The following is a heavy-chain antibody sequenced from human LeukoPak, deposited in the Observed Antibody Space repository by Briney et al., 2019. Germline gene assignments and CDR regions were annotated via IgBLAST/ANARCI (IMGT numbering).Heavy chain of an antibody. Sequence: ASVKVSCKASGYTFTSYDINWVRQATGQGLEWMGWMNPNSGNTGYAQKFQGRVTMTRNTSISTAYMELSSLRSEDTAVNYCARGGRYFDWLPPDYYYYYMDVWGKGTTVTVSS. CDR2: MNPNSGNT. CDR1: GYTFTSYD. J-gene: IGHJ6*03. D-gene: IGHD3-9*01. CDR3: ARGGRYFDWLPPDYYYYYMDV. V-gene: IGHV1-8*01.